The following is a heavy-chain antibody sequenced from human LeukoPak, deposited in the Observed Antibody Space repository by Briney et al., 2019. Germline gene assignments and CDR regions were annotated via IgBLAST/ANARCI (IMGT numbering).Heavy chain of an antibody. D-gene: IGHD3-22*01. Sequence: PSETLSLTCTVSGGSISSNSYYWGWIRQPPGKGLEWIGSIHYSGSTHYNPSLESRVTITVDTSKNQFSLKLSSVTAAHTAVYYCARGAYDSSGPARYFDPWGRGTLVTVSS. J-gene: IGHJ2*01. CDR3: ARGAYDSSGPARYFDP. CDR1: GGSISSNSYY. V-gene: IGHV4-39*01. CDR2: IHYSGST.